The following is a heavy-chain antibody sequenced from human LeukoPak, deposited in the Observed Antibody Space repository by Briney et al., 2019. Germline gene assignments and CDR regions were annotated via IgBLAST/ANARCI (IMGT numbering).Heavy chain of an antibody. CDR2: ISWNGGTI. CDR1: GFTFDDYA. D-gene: IGHD1-1*01. V-gene: IGHV3-9*01. CDR3: ARDHRYGGLFDY. Sequence: GGSLRLSCAASGFTFDDYAMHWVRQAPGKGLEWVSHISWNGGTIGYADSVKGRFTISRDNAENSLYLQMNSLRAEDTAVYYCARDHRYGGLFDYWGQGTLVTVSS. J-gene: IGHJ4*02.